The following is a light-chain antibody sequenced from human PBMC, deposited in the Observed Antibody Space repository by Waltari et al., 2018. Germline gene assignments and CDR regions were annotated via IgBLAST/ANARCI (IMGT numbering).Light chain of an antibody. CDR3: CSFASSRTWV. J-gene: IGLJ3*02. V-gene: IGLV2-23*01. CDR2: ENS. Sequence: QSALTQPASVSGSPGQSITISGTGTTSDVGNYNLVSWYQQVPGRAPKLMIYENSRRPSDISHRFSGSKSGNTASLTISGLQAEDEADYYCCSFASSRTWVFGGGTKLTVL. CDR1: TSDVGNYNL.